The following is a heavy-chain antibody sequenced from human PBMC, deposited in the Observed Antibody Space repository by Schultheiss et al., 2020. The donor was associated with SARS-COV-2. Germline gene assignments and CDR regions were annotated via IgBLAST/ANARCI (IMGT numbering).Heavy chain of an antibody. Sequence: SGPTLVKPTQTLTLTCTFSGFSLSTSGVSVGWIRQPPGKALEWLALIYWDDDKRYSPSLKSRLTITKDTSKNQVVLTMTNMDPVDTATYYCARRQYYYDSSGYYYYYFDYWGQGTLVTVSS. J-gene: IGHJ4*02. CDR2: IYWDDDK. D-gene: IGHD3-22*01. CDR1: GFSLSTSGVS. CDR3: ARRQYYYDSSGYYYYYFDY. V-gene: IGHV2-5*02.